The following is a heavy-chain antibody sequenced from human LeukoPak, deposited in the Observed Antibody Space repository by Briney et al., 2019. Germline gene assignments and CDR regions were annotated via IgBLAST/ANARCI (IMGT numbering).Heavy chain of an antibody. D-gene: IGHD6-13*01. CDR2: INPNSGGT. V-gene: IGHV1-2*02. J-gene: IGHJ4*02. CDR3: ARVSPYSSSWYWEDY. Sequence: ASVKVSCKASGYTFTGYYTHWVRQAPGQGLEWMGWINPNSGGTNYARKFQGRVTMTRDTSISTAYMELSRLRSDDTAVYYCARVSPYSSSWYWEDYWGQGTLVTVSS. CDR1: GYTFTGYY.